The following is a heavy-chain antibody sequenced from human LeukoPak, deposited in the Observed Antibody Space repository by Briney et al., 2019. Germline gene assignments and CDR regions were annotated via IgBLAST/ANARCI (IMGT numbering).Heavy chain of an antibody. Sequence: GRSLRLSCAASGFTFSSYVMHWVRQAPGKGLEWVAVISYDGSNKHYADSVKGRFTISRDNSKNTLYLQMNSLRAEDTAVYYCAKDGNDYVWGSYRYPYYFDYWGQGTLVTVSS. V-gene: IGHV3-30*18. CDR3: AKDGNDYVWGSYRYPYYFDY. D-gene: IGHD3-16*02. CDR1: GFTFSSYV. J-gene: IGHJ4*02. CDR2: ISYDGSNK.